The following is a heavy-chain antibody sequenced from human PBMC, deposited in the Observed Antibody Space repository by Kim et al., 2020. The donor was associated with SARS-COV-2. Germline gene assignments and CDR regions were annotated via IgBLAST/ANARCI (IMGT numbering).Heavy chain of an antibody. V-gene: IGHV1-69*01. Sequence: NYARKFQGRVTITADESTSTAYMELSSLRSEDTAVYYCARDGGVVLGFDYWGQGTLVTVSS. D-gene: IGHD2-15*01. J-gene: IGHJ4*02. CDR3: ARDGGVVLGFDY.